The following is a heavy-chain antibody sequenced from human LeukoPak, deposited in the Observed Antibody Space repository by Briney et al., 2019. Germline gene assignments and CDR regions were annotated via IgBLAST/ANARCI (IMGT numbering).Heavy chain of an antibody. Sequence: ASVKVSCKASGYTFSNYGISWVRQAPGLGREWMGWTSYNGNTNYAQKFQDRVTMTTDTSTTTAYMELRSLESDDTAVYYCARHSGSGWQALGYWGQGTLVTVSS. CDR1: GYTFSNYG. CDR3: ARHSGSGWQALGY. V-gene: IGHV1-18*04. J-gene: IGHJ4*02. CDR2: TSYNGNT. D-gene: IGHD6-19*01.